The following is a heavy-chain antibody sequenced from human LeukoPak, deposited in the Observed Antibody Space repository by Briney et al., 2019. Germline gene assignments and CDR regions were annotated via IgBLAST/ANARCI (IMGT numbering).Heavy chain of an antibody. Sequence: SETLSLTCDVYGGSFSGYYWSWIRQPPGKGLEWIGEINHSGSTNYNPSLKSRVTISVDTSKNQFSLKLSSVTAADTAVYYCARRVTMVRGPATSRWFDPWGQGTLVTVSS. V-gene: IGHV4-34*01. J-gene: IGHJ5*02. CDR1: GGSFSGYY. CDR3: ARRVTMVRGPATSRWFDP. D-gene: IGHD3-10*01. CDR2: INHSGST.